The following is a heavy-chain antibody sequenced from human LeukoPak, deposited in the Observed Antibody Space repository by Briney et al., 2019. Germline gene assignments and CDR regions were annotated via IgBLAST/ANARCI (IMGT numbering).Heavy chain of an antibody. CDR1: GGSISSYY. V-gene: IGHV4-59*12. J-gene: IGHJ4*02. D-gene: IGHD1-20*01. CDR2: IYYSGST. Sequence: PSETLSLTCTVSGGSISSYYWSWIRQPPGKGLEWIGYIYYSGSTNYNPSLKSRVTISVDKSKNQFSLKLSSVTAADTAVYYCARGGGITGTHFDYWGQGTPVTVSS. CDR3: ARGGGITGTHFDY.